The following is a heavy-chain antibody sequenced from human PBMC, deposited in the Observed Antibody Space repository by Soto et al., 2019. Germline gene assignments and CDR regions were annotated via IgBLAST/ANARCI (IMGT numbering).Heavy chain of an antibody. CDR3: ARQHRGPGYAERGLYFDY. CDR2: VYDSGGT. Sequence: WETLSLTCTVSGGSTNTRSDAWGWFRQPPGKGLEWIGSVYDSGGTYDNPSLQSRVTISVDTSRNQSSLKLMSVTAADTAVYFCARQHRGPGYAERGLYFDYWGQGTLVTVSS. J-gene: IGHJ4*02. CDR1: GGSTNTRSDA. D-gene: IGHD3-16*01. V-gene: IGHV4-39*01.